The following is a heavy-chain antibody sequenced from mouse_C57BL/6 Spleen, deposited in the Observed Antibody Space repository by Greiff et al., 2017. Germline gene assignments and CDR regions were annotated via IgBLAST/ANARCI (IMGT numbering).Heavy chain of an antibody. CDR2: IWTGGGT. D-gene: IGHD2-1*01. J-gene: IGHJ4*01. CDR3: ARNSYGNYEDYAMDY. CDR1: GFSLTSYA. Sequence: VMLVESGPGLVAPSQSLSITCTVSGFSLTSYAISWVRQPPGKGLEWLGVIWTGGGTNYNSALKSRLSISKDNSKSQVFLKMNSLQSDDTARYYCARNSYGNYEDYAMDYWGQGTSVTVSS. V-gene: IGHV2-9-1*01.